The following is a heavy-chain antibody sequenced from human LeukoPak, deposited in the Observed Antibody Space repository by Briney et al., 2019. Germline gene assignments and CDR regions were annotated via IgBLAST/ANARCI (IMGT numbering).Heavy chain of an antibody. CDR2: IFGSGGSP. CDR1: GFTFGSHA. CDR3: ASAMVRGVIFLDY. Sequence: GGSLRLSCEASGFTFGSHAMYWVRQAPGKGLEWVAGIFGSGGSPHYADPVKGRFTISRDNAKNSLYLQMNSLRAEDTAVYYCASAMVRGVIFLDYWGQGTLVTVSS. D-gene: IGHD3-10*01. V-gene: IGHV3-23*01. J-gene: IGHJ4*02.